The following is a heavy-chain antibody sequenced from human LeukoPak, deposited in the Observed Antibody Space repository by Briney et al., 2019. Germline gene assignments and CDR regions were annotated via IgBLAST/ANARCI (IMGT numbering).Heavy chain of an antibody. J-gene: IGHJ4*02. D-gene: IGHD6-13*01. CDR1: GGSISSYY. V-gene: IGHV4-4*07. CDR2: IYNSGTT. CDR3: ARVPYSSSWYERGLFDY. Sequence: SETLSLTCTVSGGSISSYYWNWIRQPAGKGLEWIGRIYNSGTTNYNPSLKSRVTMPVDTSKNQFSLKLSSVTAADTAVYYCARVPYSSSWYERGLFDYWGQGTLVTVSS.